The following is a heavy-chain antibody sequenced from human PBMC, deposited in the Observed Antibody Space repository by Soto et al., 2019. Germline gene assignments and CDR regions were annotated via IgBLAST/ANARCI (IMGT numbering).Heavy chain of an antibody. CDR1: GFTFSNAW. J-gene: IGHJ3*02. V-gene: IGHV3-15*01. CDR3: TTALPPGGGGCTNGVCSYDAFDI. Sequence: GGSLRLSCAASGFTFSNAWMSWVRQAPGKGLEWVGRIKSKTDGGTTDYAAPVKGRFTISRDDSKNTLYLQMNSLKTEDTAVYYCTTALPPGGGGCTNGVCSYDAFDIWGQGTMVTVSS. D-gene: IGHD2-8*01. CDR2: IKSKTDGGTT.